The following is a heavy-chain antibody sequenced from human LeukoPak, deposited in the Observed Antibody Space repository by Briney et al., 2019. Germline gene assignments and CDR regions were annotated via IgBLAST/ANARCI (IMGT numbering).Heavy chain of an antibody. CDR2: ISSSGNTI. V-gene: IGHV3-48*03. Sequence: PGGSLRLSCAASEFTFSSYDMNWVRQAPGKGLEWVSYISSSGNTIYYADSVKGRFTISRDNAENSVHLQMNSLGAEDTAVYYCARDPAYFGSNSWYRGFDYWGQGTLVIVSS. D-gene: IGHD6-13*01. CDR1: EFTFSSYD. J-gene: IGHJ4*02. CDR3: ARDPAYFGSNSWYRGFDY.